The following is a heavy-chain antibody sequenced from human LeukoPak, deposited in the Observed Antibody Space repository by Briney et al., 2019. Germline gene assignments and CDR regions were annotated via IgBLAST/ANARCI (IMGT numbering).Heavy chain of an antibody. CDR3: ARGRETWIQLWFYDY. D-gene: IGHD5-18*01. CDR1: GVTFSSYT. V-gene: IGHV1-69*05. CDR2: IIPVFGTA. J-gene: IGHJ4*02. Sequence: GASVKVSCKASGVTFSSYTINWVRQAPGQGLEWMGGIIPVFGTADYAQKFQGRVTMTRDTSTSTVYMELSSLRSEDTAVYYCARGRETWIQLWFYDYWGQGTLVTVSS.